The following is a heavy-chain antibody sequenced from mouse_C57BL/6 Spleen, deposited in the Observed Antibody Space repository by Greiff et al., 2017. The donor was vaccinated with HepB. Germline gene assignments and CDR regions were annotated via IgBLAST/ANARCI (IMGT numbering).Heavy chain of an antibody. J-gene: IGHJ4*01. D-gene: IGHD2-4*01. CDR1: GYSITSGYY. V-gene: IGHV3-6*01. CDR2: ISYDGSN. Sequence: EVKLMESGPGLVKPSQSLSLTCSVTGYSITSGYYWNWIRQFPGNKLEWMGYISYDGSNNYNPSLKNRISITRDTAKNQFFLKLNSVTTEDTATYYCASGGLRRYAMDYWGQGTSVTVSS. CDR3: ASGGLRRYAMDY.